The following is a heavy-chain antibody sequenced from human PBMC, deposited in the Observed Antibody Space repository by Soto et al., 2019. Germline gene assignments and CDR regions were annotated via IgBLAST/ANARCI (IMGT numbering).Heavy chain of an antibody. CDR1: GYTFTKYY. Sequence: ASVKVSCKASGYTFTKYYLHWVRQAPGQGLEWMGVISPSGGSTTYAQKSQGRVTMTRDTSTSTVYMELSSLRSDDTAVYWCVRGVASGFLFDYWGQGTLVTVSS. V-gene: IGHV1-46*01. J-gene: IGHJ4*02. CDR3: VRGVASGFLFDY. D-gene: IGHD6-19*01. CDR2: ISPSGGST.